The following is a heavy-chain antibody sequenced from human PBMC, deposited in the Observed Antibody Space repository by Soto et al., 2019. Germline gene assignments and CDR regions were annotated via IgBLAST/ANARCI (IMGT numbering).Heavy chain of an antibody. CDR3: ARGAAGTVTTYYYYYGMDV. CDR1: GGTFSSYA. V-gene: IGHV1-69*01. J-gene: IGHJ6*02. Sequence: QVQLVQSGAEVKKPGSSVKVSCKASGGTFSSYAISWVRQAPGQGLEWMGGIIPIFGTANYAQKFQGRVTITADESTSTAYMELSSLRSEDTAVYYCARGAAGTVTTYYYYYGMDVWGQGTTVTVSS. CDR2: IIPIFGTA. D-gene: IGHD4-4*01.